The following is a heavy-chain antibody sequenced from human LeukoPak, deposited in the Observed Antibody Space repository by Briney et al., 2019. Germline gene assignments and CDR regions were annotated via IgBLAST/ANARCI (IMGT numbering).Heavy chain of an antibody. D-gene: IGHD3-10*01. CDR3: AKSKGGFGVFDY. V-gene: IGHV3-23*01. J-gene: IGHJ4*02. CDR2: ISGSGGFSGSGSST. CDR1: GFTFRTNA. Sequence: PGGSLRLSCSASGFTFRTNAMTWVRQAPGKGLEWVSSISGSGGFSGSGSSTYYADSVRGRVIISRDNSKNTLYLQLNSLRAEDTAVYYCAKSKGGFGVFDYWGQGTLVTVSS.